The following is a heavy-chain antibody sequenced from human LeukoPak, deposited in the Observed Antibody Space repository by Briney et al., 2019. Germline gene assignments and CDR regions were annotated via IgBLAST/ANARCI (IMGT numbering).Heavy chain of an antibody. J-gene: IGHJ3*02. D-gene: IGHD6-13*01. V-gene: IGHV4-4*07. Sequence: SETLSLTCTVSGGSISSYYWSWIRQPAGKGLEWIGRIYSSGSTNYNPSLKSRATLSVDTSKNQFSLKLSSVTAADTAVYYCARAAGETAARAFDIWGQGTMVTISS. CDR3: ARAAGETAARAFDI. CDR2: IYSSGST. CDR1: GGSISSYY.